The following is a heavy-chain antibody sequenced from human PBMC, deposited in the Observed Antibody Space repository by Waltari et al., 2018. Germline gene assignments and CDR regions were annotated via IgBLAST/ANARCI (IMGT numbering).Heavy chain of an antibody. J-gene: IGHJ6*03. D-gene: IGHD2-2*01. CDR2: IYYSGST. CDR3: ARYLSTRVRYYYYYYMDV. CDR1: GGSISSSSYY. V-gene: IGHV4-39*01. Sequence: QLQLQESGPGLVKPSETLSLTCTVSGGSISSSSYYWGWIRQPPGKGLEWIGSIYYSGSTYYNPSLKSRVTISVDTSKNQFSLKLSSVTAADTAVYYCARYLSTRVRYYYYYYMDVWGKGTTVTVSS.